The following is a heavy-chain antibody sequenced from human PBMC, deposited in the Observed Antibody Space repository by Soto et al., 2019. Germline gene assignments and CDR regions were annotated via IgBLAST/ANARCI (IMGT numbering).Heavy chain of an antibody. J-gene: IGHJ5*02. V-gene: IGHV4-39*01. CDR1: CGSITSSSSY. CDR2: IYYSGSA. CDR3: ARRVSGWYP. Sequence: PSETLSLTCTGSCGSITSSSSYWGWIRQPPGKGLEWIGNIYYSGSAYYNPSLRSRVTISVDTSKNQFSLKLSSVSAADTAVYYCARRVSGWYPWGQGTLVTVSS. D-gene: IGHD6-19*01.